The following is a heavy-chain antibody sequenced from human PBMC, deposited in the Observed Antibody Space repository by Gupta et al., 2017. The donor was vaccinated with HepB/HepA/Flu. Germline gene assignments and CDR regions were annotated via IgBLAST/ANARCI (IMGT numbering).Heavy chain of an antibody. V-gene: IGHV4-31*03. CDR3: AREVNVAGATDAFDI. J-gene: IGHJ3*02. D-gene: IGHD6-19*01. Sequence: QVQVKESGPGLVRPLQTLSLTCTVSGDSITTRNYFWSWVRQHPGKGLEWIAYIQDTGTTYYNPSCVSRVTISRDTSENHFSLTLRSVTAADTAMYYCAREVNVAGATDAFDIWGRGTMVTVSS. CDR2: IQDTGTT. CDR1: GDSITTRNYF.